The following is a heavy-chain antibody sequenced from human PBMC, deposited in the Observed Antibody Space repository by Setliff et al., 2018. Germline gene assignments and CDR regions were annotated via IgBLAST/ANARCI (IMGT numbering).Heavy chain of an antibody. CDR2: ISGSGRNT. Sequence: LSCAASGFTFSSYAMSWVRQAPGEGLEWVSGISGSGRNTYYADSVKGRFTISRDNSQNTVFLQVNSLRPEDSAVYYCAKEDYSDSSGYYYETPWFDPWGQGTLVTVSS. J-gene: IGHJ5*02. V-gene: IGHV3-23*01. D-gene: IGHD3-22*01. CDR3: AKEDYSDSSGYYYETPWFDP. CDR1: GFTFSSYA.